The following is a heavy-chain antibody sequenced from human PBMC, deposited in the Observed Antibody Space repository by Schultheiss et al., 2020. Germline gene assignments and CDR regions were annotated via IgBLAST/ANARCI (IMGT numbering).Heavy chain of an antibody. CDR2: IYYMGRT. CDR1: GGSLSSYY. V-gene: IGHV4-59*12. J-gene: IGHJ3*02. D-gene: IGHD2-2*01. Sequence: SETLSLTCTVTGGSLSSYYWSWIRQPPGKGLEWIGYIYYMGRTFYNPPLESRVTISKDTSKNQFSLKLNSVTAADTAVYYCARDPVVVVPAAMVGDAFDIWGQGTTVTVSS. CDR3: ARDPVVVVPAAMVGDAFDI.